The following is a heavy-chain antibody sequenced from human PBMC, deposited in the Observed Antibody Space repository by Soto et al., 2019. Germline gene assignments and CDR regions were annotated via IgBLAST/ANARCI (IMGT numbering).Heavy chain of an antibody. CDR3: ARTDMTTVTSNAFDI. CDR2: SFSNDEK. V-gene: IGHV2-26*01. D-gene: IGHD4-17*01. CDR1: GFSLSNARMG. Sequence: QVTLKESGPVLVKPTETLTLTCTVSGFSLSNARMGVSWIRQPPGKALEWLAHSFSNDEKSYSTSLKSRLTISKDTSKSQVVLTMTNMDPVDTATYYCARTDMTTVTSNAFDIWGQGTMVTVSS. J-gene: IGHJ3*02.